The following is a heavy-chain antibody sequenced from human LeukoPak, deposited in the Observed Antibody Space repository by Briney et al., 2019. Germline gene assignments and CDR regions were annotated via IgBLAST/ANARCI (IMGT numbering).Heavy chain of an antibody. CDR3: ARVTFGGVVADFDY. V-gene: IGHV1-8*01. Sequence: GASVKVSCKASGYTFTSYDINWVRQATGQGLEWMGWMNPNSGNTGYAQKFQGRVTMTRNTSISTAYMELSSLRSEDTGVYYCARVTFGGVVADFDYWGQGTLVTVSS. J-gene: IGHJ4*02. CDR1: GYTFTSYD. CDR2: MNPNSGNT. D-gene: IGHD3-16*02.